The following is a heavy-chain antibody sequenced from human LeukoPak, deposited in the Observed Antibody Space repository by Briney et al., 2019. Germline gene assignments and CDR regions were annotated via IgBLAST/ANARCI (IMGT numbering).Heavy chain of an antibody. CDR3: VRDGGVSGYDLLDY. Sequence: GGSLRLSCAASGSTFSNYWMTWVRQAPGKGLEWVAHINQDGSKEYYMDSVKARFTISRDNAKNSLSLQMNSLRAEDTAVYYCVRDGGVSGYDLLDYWGQGTLVTVSS. CDR1: GSTFSNYW. J-gene: IGHJ4*02. CDR2: INQDGSKE. V-gene: IGHV3-7*01. D-gene: IGHD5-12*01.